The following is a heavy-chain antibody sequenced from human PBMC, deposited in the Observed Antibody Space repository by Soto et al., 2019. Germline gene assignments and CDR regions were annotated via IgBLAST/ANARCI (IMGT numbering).Heavy chain of an antibody. V-gene: IGHV3-15*07. Sequence: GGSLRLSCAASGFTFSNAWMNWVRQAPGKGLEWVGRIKSKTDGGTTDYAAPVKGRFTISRDDSKNTLYLQMNSLKTEDTAVYYCTSQTYYYDSSGYRDPEPHLRYYFDYWGQGTLVTVSS. CDR1: GFTFSNAW. CDR2: IKSKTDGGTT. D-gene: IGHD3-22*01. CDR3: TSQTYYYDSSGYRDPEPHLRYYFDY. J-gene: IGHJ4*02.